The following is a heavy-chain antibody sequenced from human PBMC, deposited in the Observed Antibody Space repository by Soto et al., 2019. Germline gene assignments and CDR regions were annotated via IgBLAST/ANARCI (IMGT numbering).Heavy chain of an antibody. CDR3: ARRRYCLTGRCFPNWFDS. CDR1: GDSISTVDYF. D-gene: IGHD2-15*01. Sequence: SETLSLTCSVSGDSISTVDYFWAWIRQPPGQALEYIGYIYKSATTYYNPSFESRVAISLDTSKSQFSLNVTSVTAADTAVYFCARRRYCLTGRCFPNWFDSWGQGTLVTVSS. V-gene: IGHV4-30-4*01. CDR2: IYKSATT. J-gene: IGHJ5*01.